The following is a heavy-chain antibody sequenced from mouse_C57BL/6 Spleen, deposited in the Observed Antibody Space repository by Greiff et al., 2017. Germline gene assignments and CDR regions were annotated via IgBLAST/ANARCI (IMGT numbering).Heavy chain of an antibody. J-gene: IGHJ2*01. D-gene: IGHD1-1*01. V-gene: IGHV1-82*01. CDR3: AIWDTTVVATRGYYFDY. Sequence: QVQLQQSGPELVKPGASVKISCKASGYAFSSSWMNWVKQRPGTGLEWIGRIYPGDGDTNYTGKFKGKATLTADKSYSTAYMQLSSLTSEDSAVYCCAIWDTTVVATRGYYFDYWGQGTTLTVSS. CDR1: GYAFSSSW. CDR2: IYPGDGDT.